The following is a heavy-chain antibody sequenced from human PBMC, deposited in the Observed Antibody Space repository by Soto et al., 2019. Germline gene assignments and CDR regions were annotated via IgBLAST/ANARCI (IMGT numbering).Heavy chain of an antibody. CDR3: ARHPERIAQIGWFDP. D-gene: IGHD6-13*01. CDR2: ISSSSSTI. J-gene: IGHJ5*02. V-gene: IGHV3-48*01. Sequence: PCGSLRLSCAASGFTFSSYSMNWVRQTPGKGLEWVSYISSSSSTIYYADSVKGRFTISRDNAKNSLYLQMNSLRAEDTAVYYCARHPERIAQIGWFDPWGQGTLVTVSS. CDR1: GFTFSSYS.